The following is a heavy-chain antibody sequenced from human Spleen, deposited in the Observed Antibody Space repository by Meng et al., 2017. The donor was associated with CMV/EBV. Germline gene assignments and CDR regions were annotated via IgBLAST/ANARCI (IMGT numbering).Heavy chain of an antibody. CDR3: ARRPLRTLAARPHPLYYFDY. D-gene: IGHD6-6*01. CDR1: GGSFSGYY. V-gene: IGHV4-34*01. J-gene: IGHJ4*02. CDR2: INNSGST. Sequence: SETLSLTCAVYGGSFSGYYLSWIRQSPGKGLEWIGEINNSGSTNYIPSLRSRVTISLDTSNKQVSLRLTSVTAADTAVYYCARRPLRTLAARPHPLYYFDYWGQGTLVTVSS.